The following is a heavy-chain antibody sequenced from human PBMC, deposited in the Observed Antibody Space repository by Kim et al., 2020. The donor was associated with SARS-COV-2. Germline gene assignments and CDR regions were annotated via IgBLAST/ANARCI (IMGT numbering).Heavy chain of an antibody. D-gene: IGHD3-9*01. CDR1: GGSFSGYY. CDR2: INHSGST. Sequence: SETLSLTCAVYGGSFSGYYWSWIRQPPGKGLEWIGEINHSGSTNYNPSLKSRVTISVDTSKNQFSLKLSSVTAADTAVYYCPRVSPGILTGNYGMDVWGQGTTVTVSS. V-gene: IGHV4-34*01. CDR3: PRVSPGILTGNYGMDV. J-gene: IGHJ6*02.